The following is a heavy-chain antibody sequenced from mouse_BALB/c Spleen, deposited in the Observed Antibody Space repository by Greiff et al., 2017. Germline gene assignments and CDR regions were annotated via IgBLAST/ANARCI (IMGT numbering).Heavy chain of an antibody. CDR3: ARMITTSYYYAMDY. V-gene: IGHV14-3*02. CDR2: IDPANGNT. Sequence: VQLQQSGAELVKPGASVKLSCTASGFNIKDTYMHWVKQRPEQGLEWIGRIDPANGNTKYDPKFQGKATITADTSSNTAYLQLSSLTSEDTAVYYCARMITTSYYYAMDYWGQGTSVTVSS. D-gene: IGHD2-4*01. J-gene: IGHJ4*01. CDR1: GFNIKDTY.